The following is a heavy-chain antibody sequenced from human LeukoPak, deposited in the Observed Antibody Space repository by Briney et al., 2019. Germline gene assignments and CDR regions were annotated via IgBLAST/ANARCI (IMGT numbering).Heavy chain of an antibody. D-gene: IGHD3-9*01. Sequence: ASVKVSCKASGSTFTGYYIHWVRQAPGQGLEWMGWIIPNSGGTNYAQRFQGRVTMTSDTSISTAYMELTSLRSDDTAVYYCARTLTGGRGGYFDYWGQGTLVTVSS. V-gene: IGHV1-2*02. CDR2: IIPNSGGT. J-gene: IGHJ4*02. CDR1: GSTFTGYY. CDR3: ARTLTGGRGGYFDY.